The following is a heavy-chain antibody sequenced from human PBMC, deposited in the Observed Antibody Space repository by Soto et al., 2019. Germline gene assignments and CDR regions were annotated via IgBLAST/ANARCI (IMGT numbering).Heavy chain of an antibody. CDR1: GFTFRSYG. V-gene: IGHV3-7*01. CDR2: IRQDGGDK. J-gene: IGHJ4*02. Sequence: EVQLMESGGGLVQPGGSLRLSWAASGFTFRSYGLSWVRQAPGKGLEWVANIRQDGGDKYFRDSVKGRFTISRDNTKNSLYLQMNSLRVEDSAIYYCVRDAVVSGVDYFDYWGQGTLVTVSS. CDR3: VRDAVVSGVDYFDY. D-gene: IGHD2-8*01.